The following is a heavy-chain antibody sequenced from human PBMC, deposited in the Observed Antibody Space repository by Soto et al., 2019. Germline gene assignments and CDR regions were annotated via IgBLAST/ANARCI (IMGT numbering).Heavy chain of an antibody. D-gene: IGHD2-15*01. V-gene: IGHV1-8*01. CDR1: GYTFSSYD. Sequence: ASVKVSCKASGYTFSSYDINWVRQATGQGLEWMGWMNPNSGNTGYAQKFQGRVTMTRNTSMSTAYMELSSLRSEHTAVYYCARLLNHNDAFDIWGQGTMVTVSS. CDR2: MNPNSGNT. J-gene: IGHJ3*02. CDR3: ARLLNHNDAFDI.